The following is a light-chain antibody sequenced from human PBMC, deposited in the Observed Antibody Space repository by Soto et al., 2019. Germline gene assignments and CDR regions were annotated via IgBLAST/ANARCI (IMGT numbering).Light chain of an antibody. J-gene: IGKJ1*01. CDR3: QQSYSSPQT. V-gene: IGKV1-39*01. CDR1: QTISSW. Sequence: DIHITQSPSTLSASVGDRVTITFRASQTISSWLAWYQQKPGKAPKLLIYAASSLLGGVPSRFSGSGSGTDFTLTISSLQPEDFAIYYRQQSYSSPQTFGQGAKVDI. CDR2: AAS.